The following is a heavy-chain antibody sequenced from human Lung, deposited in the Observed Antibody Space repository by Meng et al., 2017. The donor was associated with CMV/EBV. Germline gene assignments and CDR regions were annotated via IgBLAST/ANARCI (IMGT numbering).Heavy chain of an antibody. D-gene: IGHD6-13*01. V-gene: IGHV3-7*01. Sequence: GGSLRLXCAASGFTFSGHWMSWVRQAPGKGLEWVANIKQDGSEKYYVDSVKGRFTISRDNAMNSLYLQMNGLRAEDTAVYYCARERFSSSWYEGRDFDYWGQGTLVTVSS. CDR3: ARERFSSSWYEGRDFDY. J-gene: IGHJ4*02. CDR2: IKQDGSEK. CDR1: GFTFSGHW.